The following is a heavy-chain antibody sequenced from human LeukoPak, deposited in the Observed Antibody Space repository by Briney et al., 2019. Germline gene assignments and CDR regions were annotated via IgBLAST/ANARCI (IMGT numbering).Heavy chain of an antibody. V-gene: IGHV3-9*01. Sequence: GGSLGLSCAASGFTFDDYAMHWVRQAPGKGLEWVSGISWNSGSIGYADSVKGRFTISRDNAKNSLYLQVNSLRAEDTAVYYCARGLPYNDAFDIWGQGTMVSVSS. J-gene: IGHJ3*02. CDR2: ISWNSGSI. CDR1: GFTFDDYA. CDR3: ARGLPYNDAFDI. D-gene: IGHD1-1*01.